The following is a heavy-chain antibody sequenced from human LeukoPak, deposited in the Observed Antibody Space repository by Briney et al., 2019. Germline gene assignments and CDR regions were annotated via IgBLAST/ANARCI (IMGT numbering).Heavy chain of an antibody. J-gene: IGHJ5*02. V-gene: IGHV3-30*02. CDR1: GFTFSSYG. D-gene: IGHD3-10*01. CDR3: ARGVTMVRGGFRGNWFDP. Sequence: GGSLRLSCAASGFTFSSYGMHWVRQAPGKGLEWVAFIRYDGSNKYYADSVRGRFTISRDNSKNTLYLQMNSLRAEDTAVYYCARGVTMVRGGFRGNWFDPWGQGTLVTVSS. CDR2: IRYDGSNK.